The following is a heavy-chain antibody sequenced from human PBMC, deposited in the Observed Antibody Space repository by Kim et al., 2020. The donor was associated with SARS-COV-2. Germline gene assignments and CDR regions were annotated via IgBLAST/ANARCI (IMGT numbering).Heavy chain of an antibody. D-gene: IGHD4-17*01. Sequence: SVKVSCKASGGTFTTYAITWVRQAPGQGLEWMGGIIPIFGTANYAQKFQGRITITADESTTTAYMELSSLRSEDTAMYYCASYTAYSPDGDYEDYWGQGTLVTVSS. CDR3: ASYTAYSPDGDYEDY. J-gene: IGHJ4*02. V-gene: IGHV1-69*13. CDR2: IIPIFGTA. CDR1: GGTFTTYA.